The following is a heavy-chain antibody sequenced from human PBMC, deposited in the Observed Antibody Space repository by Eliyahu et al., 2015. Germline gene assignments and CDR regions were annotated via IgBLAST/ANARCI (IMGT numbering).Heavy chain of an antibody. Sequence: EVQLLESGGGLVQPGGSLRLSCAASGFTFSSYAMGWVRQAPGKGLEWVSTISGSGGSTYYADSVKGRFTISRDNSKNTLYLQMNSLRAEDTAVYYCAKDIAVAGTAHDAFDIWGQGTMVTVSS. J-gene: IGHJ3*02. CDR3: AKDIAVAGTAHDAFDI. D-gene: IGHD6-19*01. CDR1: GFTFSSYA. CDR2: ISGSGGST. V-gene: IGHV3-23*01.